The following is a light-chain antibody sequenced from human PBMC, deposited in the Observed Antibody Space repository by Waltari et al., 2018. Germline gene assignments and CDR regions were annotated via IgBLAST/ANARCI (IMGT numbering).Light chain of an antibody. CDR1: QSVSSN. V-gene: IGKV3-15*01. CDR2: GAS. Sequence: EIVMTQSPATLSVSPGERATPSCRASQSVSSNLAWYQQRPGQAPRLLIYGASTRATGIPARFSGNRSGTEFTLTISSLQSEDFAVYYCQQYDNWPRTFGQGTKVDI. J-gene: IGKJ1*01. CDR3: QQYDNWPRT.